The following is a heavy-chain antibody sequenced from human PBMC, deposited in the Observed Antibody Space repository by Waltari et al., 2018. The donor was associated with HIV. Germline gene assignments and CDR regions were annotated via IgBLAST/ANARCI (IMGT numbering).Heavy chain of an antibody. CDR3: ARVTYGDL. V-gene: IGHV1-18*04. CDR1: GYTFVSYS. J-gene: IGHJ4*02. D-gene: IGHD4-17*01. CDR2: INTHSGDA. Sequence: QAQLLQSGAEVQNTGASVKVSCTASGYTFVSYSLNWVRQAPGRGLEWLGWINTHSGDANYTQSLHDRVTMTIEASTNTAYMELRSLTYDDTALYYCARVTYGDLWGQGTLVSV.